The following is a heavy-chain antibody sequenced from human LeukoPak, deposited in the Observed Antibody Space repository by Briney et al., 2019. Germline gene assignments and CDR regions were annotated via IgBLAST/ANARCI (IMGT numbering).Heavy chain of an antibody. CDR1: GGSISSGGYY. D-gene: IGHD3-22*01. V-gene: IGHV4-31*03. CDR2: IYYSGST. J-gene: IGHJ4*02. CDR3: ASVYYYDSSGYYSDY. Sequence: SETLSLTCTVSGGSISSGGYYWSWIRQHPGKGLEWIGYIYYSGSTYYNLSLKSRVTISVDTSKNQFSLKLSSVTAADTAVYYCASVYYYDSSGYYSDYWGQGTLVTVSS.